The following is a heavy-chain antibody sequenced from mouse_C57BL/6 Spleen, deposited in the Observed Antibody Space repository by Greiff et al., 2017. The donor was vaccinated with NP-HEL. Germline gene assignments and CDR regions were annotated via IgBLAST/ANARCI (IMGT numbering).Heavy chain of an antibody. CDR2: ISYDGRN. Sequence: EVKVEESGPGLVKPSQSLSLTCSVTGYSITSGYYWNWIRQFPGNKLEWMGYISYDGRNNYNPSLKNRISITRDTSKNQFFLKLNPVTTEDTATYYYARGDYGSSYGYWGQGTTLTVSS. CDR1: GYSITSGYY. V-gene: IGHV3-6*01. CDR3: ARGDYGSSYGY. D-gene: IGHD1-1*01. J-gene: IGHJ2*01.